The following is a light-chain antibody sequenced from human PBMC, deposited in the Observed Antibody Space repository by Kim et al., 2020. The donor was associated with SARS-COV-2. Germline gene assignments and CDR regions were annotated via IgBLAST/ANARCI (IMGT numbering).Light chain of an antibody. V-gene: IGKV1-5*01. CDR1: QDISNC. CDR2: DAS. Sequence: DIQMTQSPSSLSASVGDRVTITCRASQDISNCLAWYQQKPGKAPKLLIYDASSLESGVPSRFSGSGSGTEFTLTISSLQPDDFATYFCLQYSTYPSTFGQGTKLDIK. CDR3: LQYSTYPST. J-gene: IGKJ3*01.